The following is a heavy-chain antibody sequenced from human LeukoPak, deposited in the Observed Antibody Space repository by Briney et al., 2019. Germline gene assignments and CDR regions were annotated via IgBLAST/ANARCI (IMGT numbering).Heavy chain of an antibody. CDR3: ASNGYYYDSSGYSSDL. V-gene: IGHV4-39*07. J-gene: IGHJ5*02. CDR1: GGSISSSSHY. CDR2: IYYSGST. Sequence: SETLSLTCTVSGGSISSSSHYWGWIRQPPGKGLEWIGSIYYSGSTYYNPSLKSRVTISIDTSKNQFSPKLSSVTAADTAVFYCASNGYYYDSSGYSSDLWGQGTLVTVSS. D-gene: IGHD3-22*01.